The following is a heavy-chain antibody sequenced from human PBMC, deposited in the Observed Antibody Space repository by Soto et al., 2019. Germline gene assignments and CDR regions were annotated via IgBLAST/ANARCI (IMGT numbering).Heavy chain of an antibody. CDR3: AASTVTTVFHYFDL. V-gene: IGHV4-31*03. J-gene: IGHJ2*01. Sequence: QVQLQESGPGLVKPSQTLSLTCTVSGGSGGYYWSWIRQHPGKGLEWIGYIDYSGSTYYNPSLKSRVIISKDTSKNHFSLQLSSVTAADTAMFYCAASTVTTVFHYFDLGGRGTLATVSS. CDR1: GGSGGYY. D-gene: IGHD4-17*01. CDR2: IDYSGST.